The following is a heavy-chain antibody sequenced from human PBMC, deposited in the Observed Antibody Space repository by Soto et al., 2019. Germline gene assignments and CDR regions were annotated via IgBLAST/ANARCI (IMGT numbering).Heavy chain of an antibody. CDR2: IYRDDDK. CDR1: EFSLSINGLG. J-gene: IGHJ4*02. V-gene: IGHV2-5*02. Sequence: QITLKESGPTLVKPTQTLTLTCTFSEFSLSINGLGVGWIRQPPGKALEWLALIYRDDDKRYSPSLMSRLTTTTDTTKNQVVLTMTNMDPMDTATYYCARAYSGYDWGSFDYWGQGTLVTVSS. D-gene: IGHD5-12*01. CDR3: ARAYSGYDWGSFDY.